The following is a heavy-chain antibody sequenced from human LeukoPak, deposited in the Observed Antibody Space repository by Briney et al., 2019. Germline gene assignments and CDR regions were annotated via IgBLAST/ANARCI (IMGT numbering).Heavy chain of an antibody. D-gene: IGHD1-26*01. CDR2: SYSGGTS. CDR1: GFTVSTDH. CDR3: SRVWELCFDH. J-gene: IGHJ4*02. V-gene: IGHV3-53*01. Sequence: GGSLRLSCAASGFTVSTDHMSWVRQAPGKGLEWVAISYSGGTSQHAESVKGRFTISRDNSKNTLYYQLNSLRADDTALFYCSRVWELCFDHWGQGTLASVCS.